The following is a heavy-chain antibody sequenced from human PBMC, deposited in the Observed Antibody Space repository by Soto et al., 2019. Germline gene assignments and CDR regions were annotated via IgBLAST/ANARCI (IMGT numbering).Heavy chain of an antibody. CDR2: IYHSGST. J-gene: IGHJ4*02. V-gene: IGHV4-38-2*01. CDR3: ARSSPTVTINDY. D-gene: IGHD4-4*01. CDR1: GYSISSGYY. Sequence: SETLSLTCAVSGYSISSGYYWGWIRQPPGKGLEWIGSIYHSGSTYYSPSLKSRVTISVDTSKNQFSLKLSSVTAADTAVYYCARSSPTVTINDYWGQGTLVTVSS.